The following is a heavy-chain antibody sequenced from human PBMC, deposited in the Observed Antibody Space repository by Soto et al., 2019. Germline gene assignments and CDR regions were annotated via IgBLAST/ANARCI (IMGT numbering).Heavy chain of an antibody. D-gene: IGHD2-8*01. CDR2: IYSTGST. J-gene: IGHJ4*02. CDR3: ARQGRLHCTEGVWYPY. Sequence: QLQLQESGPGLVSPSETLSLTCTVSGGSIRSSGYYWGWVRQPPGKGLEWIGSIYSTGSTHYNPSRNSRVTISVDPSKDKLSLKLTSVTAADTAVYYCARQGRLHCTEGVWYPYCGEGTLVTVAS. CDR1: GGSIRSSGYY. V-gene: IGHV4-39*01.